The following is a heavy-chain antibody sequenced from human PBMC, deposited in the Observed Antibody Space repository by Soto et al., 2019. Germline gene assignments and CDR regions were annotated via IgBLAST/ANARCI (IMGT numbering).Heavy chain of an antibody. J-gene: IGHJ4*02. CDR1: GGSFSGYY. CDR2: INHSGST. D-gene: IGHD3-9*01. Sequence: PSETLSLTCAVYGGSFSGYYWSWIRQPPGKGLEWIGEINHSGSTNYNPSLKSRVTISVDTSKNQFSLKLSSVTAADTAVYYCARVDYDILTGYDFDYWGQGTLVTVSS. CDR3: ARVDYDILTGYDFDY. V-gene: IGHV4-34*01.